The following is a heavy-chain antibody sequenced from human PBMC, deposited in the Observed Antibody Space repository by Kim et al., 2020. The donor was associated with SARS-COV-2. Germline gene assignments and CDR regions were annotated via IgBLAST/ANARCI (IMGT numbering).Heavy chain of an antibody. D-gene: IGHD5-12*01. CDR1: GYTFTGYY. CDR3: ARDGPRVVAKLPLLYYGMDV. CDR2: INPNSGGT. V-gene: IGHV1-2*02. J-gene: IGHJ6*02. Sequence: ASVKVSCKASGYTFTGYYMHWVRQAPGQGLEWMGWINPNSGGTNYAQKFQGRVTMTRDTSISTAYMELSRLRSDDTAVYYCARDGPRVVAKLPLLYYGMDVWGQGTTVTVSS.